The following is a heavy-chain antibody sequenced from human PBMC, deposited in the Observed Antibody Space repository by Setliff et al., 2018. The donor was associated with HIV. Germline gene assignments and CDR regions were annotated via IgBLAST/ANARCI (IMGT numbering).Heavy chain of an antibody. J-gene: IGHJ4*02. V-gene: IGHV3-7*01. CDR3: AAVPWGHSSLIIDH. Sequence: GGSLRLSCAASRFDFNNYWMCWVRQAPGKGLEWVANIGQDGSEKNYVDSVKGRFTISRDNAKNSLFPQLNSLRAEDTAVYYCAAVPWGHSSLIIDHWGQGTPVTVSS. D-gene: IGHD3-16*01. CDR2: IGQDGSEK. CDR1: RFDFNNYW.